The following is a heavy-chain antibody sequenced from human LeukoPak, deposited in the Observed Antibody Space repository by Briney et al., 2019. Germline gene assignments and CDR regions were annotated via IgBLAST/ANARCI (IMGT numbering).Heavy chain of an antibody. CDR2: IYYSGST. V-gene: IGHV4-59*01. Sequence: SETLSLTCTISGGSISSYYWSWIRQPPGKGLEWIAYIYYSGSTNYNPSLKSRVTISVDTSKNQVSLKMSSVTAADTAVYYCARVYYSNSYDYWYFDLWGRGTLVTVSS. J-gene: IGHJ2*01. CDR1: GGSISSYY. CDR3: ARVYYSNSYDYWYFDL. D-gene: IGHD6-13*01.